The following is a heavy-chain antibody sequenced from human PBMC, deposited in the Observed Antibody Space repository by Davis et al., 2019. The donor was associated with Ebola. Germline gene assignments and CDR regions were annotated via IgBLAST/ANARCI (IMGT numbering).Heavy chain of an antibody. CDR3: ARVRQLRIAVAGTSPYYFDY. V-gene: IGHV1-3*01. CDR2: INAGNGNT. J-gene: IGHJ4*02. CDR1: GYTFTSYA. D-gene: IGHD6-19*01. Sequence: ASVKVSCKASGYTFTSYAMHWVRQAPGQRLEWMGWINAGNGNTKYSQKFQGRVTITRDTSASTVYMELSSLRSEDTAVYYCARVRQLRIAVAGTSPYYFDYWGQGTLVTVSS.